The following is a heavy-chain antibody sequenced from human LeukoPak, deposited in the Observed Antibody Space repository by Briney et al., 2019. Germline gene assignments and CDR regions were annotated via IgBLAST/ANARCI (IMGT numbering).Heavy chain of an antibody. Sequence: ASVKVSCEASGYTFIGHYIHWVRQAPGQGLEWMGRINPNSGDTSYAQKFQGRVTMTRDTSISTAYMELSRLTSDDTAVYYCARDLIGCSATGCFFDYWGQGTLVTVSS. CDR3: ARDLIGCSATGCFFDY. CDR1: GYTFIGHY. CDR2: INPNSGDT. J-gene: IGHJ4*02. V-gene: IGHV1-2*06. D-gene: IGHD2-2*01.